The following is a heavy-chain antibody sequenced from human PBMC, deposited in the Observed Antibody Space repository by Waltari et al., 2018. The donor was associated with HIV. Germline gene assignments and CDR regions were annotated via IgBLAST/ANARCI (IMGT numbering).Heavy chain of an antibody. D-gene: IGHD6-13*01. CDR1: GGSFSGYY. CDR2: INHSGST. V-gene: IGHV4-34*01. Sequence: QVQLQQWGAGLLKPSGTLSLTCAVYGGSFSGYYWSWIRQPPGKGLEWIGEINHSGSTNYNPSLKSRVTISVDTSKNQFSLKLSSVTAADTAVYYCASRQEDSRGDYWGQGTLVTVSS. CDR3: ASRQEDSRGDY. J-gene: IGHJ4*02.